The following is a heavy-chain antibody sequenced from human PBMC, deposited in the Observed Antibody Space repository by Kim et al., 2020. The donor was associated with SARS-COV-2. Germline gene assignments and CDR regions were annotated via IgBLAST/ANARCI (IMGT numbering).Heavy chain of an antibody. J-gene: IGHJ5*02. CDR2: IYYSGST. V-gene: IGHV4-59*01. Sequence: SETLSLTCTVSGGSISSYYWSWIRQPPGKGLEWIGYIYYSGSTNYNPSLKSRVTISVDTSKNQFSLKLSSVTAVDTAVYYCAAGGSSSSWFDPWGQGTLVTVSS. D-gene: IGHD6-6*01. CDR1: GGSISSYY. CDR3: AAGGSSSSWFDP.